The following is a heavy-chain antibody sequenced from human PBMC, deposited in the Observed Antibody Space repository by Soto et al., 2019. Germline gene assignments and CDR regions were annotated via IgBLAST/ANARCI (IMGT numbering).Heavy chain of an antibody. V-gene: IGHV3-33*01. D-gene: IGHD1-1*01. CDR2: IWYDGSLK. Sequence: GGSLRLSCAASGFTFHTYGMHWVRQAPGRGLEWVAVIWYDGSLKYYADTVKGRFTISRDNSKKMVYLQMNNLRAEDTAVYYCARIEFTGNNCRPYAYYEMDVWGQGTTVTVSS. J-gene: IGHJ6*02. CDR1: GFTFHTYG. CDR3: ARIEFTGNNCRPYAYYEMDV.